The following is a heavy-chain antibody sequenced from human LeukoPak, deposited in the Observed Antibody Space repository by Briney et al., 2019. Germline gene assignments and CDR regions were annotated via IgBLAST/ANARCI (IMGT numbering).Heavy chain of an antibody. CDR3: ARLTTVATIYGMDV. J-gene: IGHJ6*02. CDR1: GGSISSGGYY. V-gene: IGHV4-31*03. CDR2: ISYSGST. D-gene: IGHD5-12*01. Sequence: SQTLSLTCTVSGGSISSGGYYWSWIRQHPGKGLEWIGYISYSGSTYYNPSLKSRVTISVDTSKNQFSLKLSSVAAADTAVYYCARLTTVATIYGMDVWGQGTTVTVSS.